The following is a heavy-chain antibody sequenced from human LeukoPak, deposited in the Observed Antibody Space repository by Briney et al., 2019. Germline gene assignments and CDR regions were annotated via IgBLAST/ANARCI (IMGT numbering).Heavy chain of an antibody. J-gene: IGHJ4*02. V-gene: IGHV3-74*01. CDR1: GFTFRRYW. CDR3: VRAEGQSFDY. Sequence: GGSLRLSCAASGFTFRRYWMHWVRQAPGKGLVWVSRVNSDGRSTSYGDSVKGRFTISRDNAKNTLSLQMNSLRAEDTAVYYCVRAEGQSFDYWGQGTLVTVSS. CDR2: VNSDGRST. D-gene: IGHD6-19*01.